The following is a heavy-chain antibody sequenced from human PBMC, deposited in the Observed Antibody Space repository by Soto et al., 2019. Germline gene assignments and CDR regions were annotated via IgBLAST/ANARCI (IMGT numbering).Heavy chain of an antibody. Sequence: QVQLQESGPGLVKPSETLSLTCTVSGGSISSYYWRWIRQPPGKGLEWIGYIYYSGSTNYNPSLKRRVTISVDTSKDQFSLKLSSVTAADTAVYYCARGHGDYATGIYCYYGMDVWGQGTTVTVSS. CDR3: ARGHGDYATGIYCYYGMDV. CDR2: IYYSGST. J-gene: IGHJ6*02. V-gene: IGHV4-59*01. CDR1: GGSISSYY. D-gene: IGHD4-17*01.